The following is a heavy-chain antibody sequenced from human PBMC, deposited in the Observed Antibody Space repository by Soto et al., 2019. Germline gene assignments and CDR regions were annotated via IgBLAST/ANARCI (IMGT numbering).Heavy chain of an antibody. J-gene: IGHJ6*03. D-gene: IGHD2-2*01. CDR1: GFTFSSYA. CDR3: AKRSCSSTSCQPPYYYYYMAF. V-gene: IGHV3-23*01. Sequence: GGSLRLSCAASGFTFSSYAMSWVRQAPGKGLEWVSAISGSGGSTYYADSVKGRFTISRDNSKNTLYLQMNSLRAEDTAVYYCAKRSCSSTSCQPPYYYYYMAFWGKGTTVTVSS. CDR2: ISGSGGST.